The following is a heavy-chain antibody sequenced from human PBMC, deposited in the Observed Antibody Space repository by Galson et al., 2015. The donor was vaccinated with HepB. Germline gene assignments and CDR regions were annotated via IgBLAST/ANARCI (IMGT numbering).Heavy chain of an antibody. CDR1: GYTFTSYA. Sequence: SVKVSCKASGYTFTSYAMHWVRQAPGQRLEWMGWINAGNGNTKYSQKFQGRVTITRDTSASTAYMELSSLRSEDTAVYYCARSADYGDYDPVCMDVWGQGTTVTVSS. V-gene: IGHV1-3*01. CDR2: INAGNGNT. J-gene: IGHJ6*02. D-gene: IGHD4-17*01. CDR3: ARSADYGDYDPVCMDV.